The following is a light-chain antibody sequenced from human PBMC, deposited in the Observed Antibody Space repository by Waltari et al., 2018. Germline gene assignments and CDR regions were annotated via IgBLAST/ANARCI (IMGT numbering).Light chain of an antibody. Sequence: DIQMSQSPSTLSASIGDRVTITCRARQNSKTWVAWYQQKPGKAPKFLVYKASTLDSGVPARVSGSGSGTEGTLTISSLQPDDFATYYCQQYDTYPLTFGGGTKVEIK. CDR2: KAS. J-gene: IGKJ4*01. CDR1: QNSKTW. V-gene: IGKV1-5*03. CDR3: QQYDTYPLT.